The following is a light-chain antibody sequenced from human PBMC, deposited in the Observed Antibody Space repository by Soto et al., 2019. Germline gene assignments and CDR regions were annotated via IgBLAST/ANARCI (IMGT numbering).Light chain of an antibody. CDR1: QSVRSN. CDR2: XAS. Sequence: EIVLTQSPATLSVSPGERASLSXXASQSVRSNLAWYQQKPGQAPXLLIXXASTRATGIPARFSGSGSGTEFTLTINSLQSEDFAIYYCXXYXXXXXXTFGPGTKVDL. V-gene: IGKV3-15*01. J-gene: IGKJ3*01. CDR3: XXYXXXXXXT.